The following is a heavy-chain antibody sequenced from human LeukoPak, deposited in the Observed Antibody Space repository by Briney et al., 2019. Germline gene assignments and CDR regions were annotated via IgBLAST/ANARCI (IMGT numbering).Heavy chain of an antibody. J-gene: IGHJ4*02. Sequence: GGSLRLSCAASGFTFDDYAMHWVRQAPGKGLEWVPLISGDGGSTYYADSVKGRFTISRDNSKNSLYLQMNSLRTEDTALYYCAKDTAYYDSSGYDYWGQGTLVTVSS. D-gene: IGHD3-22*01. CDR2: ISGDGGST. CDR1: GFTFDDYA. V-gene: IGHV3-43*02. CDR3: AKDTAYYDSSGYDY.